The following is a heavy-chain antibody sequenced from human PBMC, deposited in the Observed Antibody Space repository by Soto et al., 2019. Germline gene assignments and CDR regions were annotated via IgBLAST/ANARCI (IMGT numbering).Heavy chain of an antibody. V-gene: IGHV4-31*03. D-gene: IGHD2-21*02. Sequence: SETLSLTCTVSRGSISSGDYYWTWIRQHPGKALEWIGYISYSGSTYYNPSLKSRVTISVDTSRNQFSLKLRSVTAADTAVYYCARTSRSIVVVTAIPNYFDYWGLGTLVTVSS. J-gene: IGHJ4*02. CDR3: ARTSRSIVVVTAIPNYFDY. CDR2: ISYSGST. CDR1: RGSISSGDYY.